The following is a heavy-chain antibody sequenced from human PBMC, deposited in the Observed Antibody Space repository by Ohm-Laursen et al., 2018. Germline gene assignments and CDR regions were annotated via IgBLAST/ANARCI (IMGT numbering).Heavy chain of an antibody. D-gene: IGHD3-22*01. Sequence: TLSLTCTVSGGSISSYYWSWIRQPPGKGLEWIGYIYYSGSTNYNPSLKSRVTISVDTSKNQFSLKLSSVTAADTAVYYCARYYYDSSGYYWDYWGQGTLVTVSS. V-gene: IGHV4-59*01. CDR2: IYYSGST. J-gene: IGHJ4*02. CDR1: GGSISSYY. CDR3: ARYYYDSSGYYWDY.